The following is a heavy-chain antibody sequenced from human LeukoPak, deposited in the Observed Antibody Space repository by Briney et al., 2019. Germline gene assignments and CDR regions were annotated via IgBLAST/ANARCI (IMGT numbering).Heavy chain of an antibody. Sequence: GGSLRLSCAASGFTFSSYAMSWVRQAPGKGLEWVSAISGSGGSTYYADSVKGRFTISRDNSKNTLYLQMYSLRAEDTAVYYCAKNGLRFLEWLSSFDYWGQGTLVTVSS. CDR3: AKNGLRFLEWLSSFDY. CDR1: GFTFSSYA. J-gene: IGHJ4*02. CDR2: ISGSGGST. D-gene: IGHD3-3*01. V-gene: IGHV3-23*01.